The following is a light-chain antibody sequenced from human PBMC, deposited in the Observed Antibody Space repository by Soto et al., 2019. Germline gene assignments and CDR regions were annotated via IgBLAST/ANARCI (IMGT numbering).Light chain of an antibody. Sequence: EIVMTQSPATLSLSPGERATLSCRASQSVSSSYLTWYQQKPGQAPRLLIYGASTRATGIPARFSGSGSGTDFTLTISSLQREDFAVYYCQQDYNSLWTFGPGNKVDIK. CDR3: QQDYNSLWT. V-gene: IGKV3D-7*01. CDR2: GAS. CDR1: QSVSSSY. J-gene: IGKJ3*01.